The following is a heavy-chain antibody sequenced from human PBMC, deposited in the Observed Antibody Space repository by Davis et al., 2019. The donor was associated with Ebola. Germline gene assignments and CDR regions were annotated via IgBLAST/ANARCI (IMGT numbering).Heavy chain of an antibody. CDR1: GGSISSSSYY. Sequence: SGTLSLTCTVSGGSISSSSYYWGWIRQPPGKGLEWIGSIYYSGSTYYNPSLKSRVAISVGTSKNQFSLKLTSVTAADTAVYYCAREYSRTYFDYWGQGTLVTVSS. CDR2: IYYSGST. CDR3: AREYSRTYFDY. D-gene: IGHD6-13*01. V-gene: IGHV4-39*02. J-gene: IGHJ4*02.